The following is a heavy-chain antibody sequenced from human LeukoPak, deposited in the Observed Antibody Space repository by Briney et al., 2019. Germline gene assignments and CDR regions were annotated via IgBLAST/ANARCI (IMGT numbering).Heavy chain of an antibody. CDR3: ARDSRRGYSYGYDY. Sequence: GASVKVSCKASGYTFTSYGASWVRQAPGQGLEWMGWINAYNVNTNYAQKFQGRVTLTTDASTSTAYMELRSLRSDDTAVYYCARDSRRGYSYGYDYWGQGTLVTVSS. CDR1: GYTFTSYG. CDR2: INAYNVNT. V-gene: IGHV1-18*01. J-gene: IGHJ4*02. D-gene: IGHD5-18*01.